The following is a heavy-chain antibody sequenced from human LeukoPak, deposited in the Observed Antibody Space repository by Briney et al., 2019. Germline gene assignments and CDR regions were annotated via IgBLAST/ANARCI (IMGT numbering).Heavy chain of an antibody. V-gene: IGHV4-30-4*01. D-gene: IGHD3-22*01. Sequence: SETLSLTCTVSGGSISSGDYYWSWIRQPPGKGLEWMGYIYYSGSTYYNPSLKSRVTISVDTSKNQFSLKPSSVTAADTAVYYCARVASDSYDSSGYQPYFDYWGQGTLVTVSS. CDR2: IYYSGST. J-gene: IGHJ4*02. CDR1: GGSISSGDYY. CDR3: ARVASDSYDSSGYQPYFDY.